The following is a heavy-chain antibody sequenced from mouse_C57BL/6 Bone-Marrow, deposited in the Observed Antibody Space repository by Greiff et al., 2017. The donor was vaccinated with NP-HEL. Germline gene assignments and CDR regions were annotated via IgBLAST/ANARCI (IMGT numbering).Heavy chain of an antibody. Sequence: EVQLQESGPGLVKPSQSLSLTCSVTGYSITSGYYWNWIRQFPGNKLEWMGYISYDGSNKYNPSLKNRISITRDTSKNQFFLKLNSVTTEDTATYYCARGLLGFAYWGQGTLVTVSA. V-gene: IGHV3-6*01. CDR1: GYSITSGYY. CDR3: ARGLLGFAY. J-gene: IGHJ3*01. D-gene: IGHD1-1*01. CDR2: ISYDGSN.